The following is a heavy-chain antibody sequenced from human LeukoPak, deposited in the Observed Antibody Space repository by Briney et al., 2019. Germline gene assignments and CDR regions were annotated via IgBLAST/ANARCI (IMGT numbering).Heavy chain of an antibody. CDR1: GYTFTGYY. J-gene: IGHJ4*02. V-gene: IGHV1-2*02. D-gene: IGHD3-3*01. CDR2: INPNSGGT. Sequence: ASVKVSCKASGYTFTGYYMHWVRQAPGQGLEWMGWINPNSGGTNYAQKFQGRVTMTRDTSISTAYMGLSRLRSDDTAVYYCARDSAVSYDFWSGYSPLYYFDYWGQGTLVTVSS. CDR3: ARDSAVSYDFWSGYSPLYYFDY.